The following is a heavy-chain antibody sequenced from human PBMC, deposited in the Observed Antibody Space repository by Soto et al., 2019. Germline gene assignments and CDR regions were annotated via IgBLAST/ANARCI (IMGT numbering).Heavy chain of an antibody. CDR1: GFTFSSYG. V-gene: IGHV3-30*18. Sequence: QVQLVESGGGVVQPGRSLRLSCAASGFTFSSYGMHWVRQAPGKGLEWVAVISYDGSNKYYADSVKGRFTISRDNSKNTLYRQMTSLRAGDTAVYYCAKESVVVITDYWGQGTLVTVSS. CDR3: AKESVVVITDY. J-gene: IGHJ4*02. D-gene: IGHD3-22*01. CDR2: ISYDGSNK.